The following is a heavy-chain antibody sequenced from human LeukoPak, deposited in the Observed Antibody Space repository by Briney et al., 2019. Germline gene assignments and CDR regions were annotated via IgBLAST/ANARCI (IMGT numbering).Heavy chain of an antibody. CDR1: GFTFSGSA. CDR3: RGGGLTAMSYYGVDV. CDR2: IRSKANNYAT. J-gene: IGHJ6*02. V-gene: IGHV3-73*01. D-gene: IGHD3-16*02. Sequence: GGSLKLSCAASGFTFSGSAMHWVRQASGKGLEWVGRIRSKANNYATAYAASVKGRFTISRDDSKNTAYLLMNGLKTGDTAVYYCRGGGLTAMSYYGVDVWGQGTTVTVSS.